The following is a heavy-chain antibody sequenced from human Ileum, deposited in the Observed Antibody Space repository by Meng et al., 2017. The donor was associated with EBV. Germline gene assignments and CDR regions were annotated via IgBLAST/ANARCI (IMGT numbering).Heavy chain of an antibody. CDR1: VDSISSNNW. J-gene: IGHJ4*02. CDR3: ARGSDYVWGI. CDR2: IHHSGTT. Sequence: QVQLQSAGPGLVTLSGTSSLTAAVSVDSISSNNWGSWVRQSPGKGLEWIAEIHHSGTTTYNPSLKSRVTISVDKSENHFSLKLTSVTAADTAVYYCARGSDYVWGIWGQGTLVTVSS. D-gene: IGHD3-16*01. V-gene: IGHV4-4*02.